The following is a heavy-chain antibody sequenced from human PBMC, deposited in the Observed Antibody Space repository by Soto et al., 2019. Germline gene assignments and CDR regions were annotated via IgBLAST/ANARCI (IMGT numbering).Heavy chain of an antibody. V-gene: IGHV6-1*01. CDR2: TYYRSNWYT. D-gene: IGHD2-8*01. Sequence: PSQTLPLTCAISGDSVSTNSATWDWIRPSPSRGLEWLGRTYYRSNWYTDYAVSVKGRITISPDTSNNQLSLQLNSVTPDDTAVYYCARLIGNSWLDSWGQGTLVTVSS. J-gene: IGHJ5*01. CDR3: ARLIGNSWLDS. CDR1: GDSVSTNSAT.